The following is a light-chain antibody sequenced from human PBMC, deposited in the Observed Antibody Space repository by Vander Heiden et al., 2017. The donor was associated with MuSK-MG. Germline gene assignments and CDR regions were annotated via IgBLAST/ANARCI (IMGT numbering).Light chain of an antibody. CDR2: DAC. CDR1: QDISNY. V-gene: IGKV1-33*01. Sequence: DIQITQSPPSLSASVGDRVTITCQASQDISNYLNLYQQKPGKAPKLLIYDACNLETGVPSRFSGSGSGTDFTFTISSLQPEDIATYYCQQDDNLLLTFGGGTKVEIK. J-gene: IGKJ4*01. CDR3: QQDDNLLLT.